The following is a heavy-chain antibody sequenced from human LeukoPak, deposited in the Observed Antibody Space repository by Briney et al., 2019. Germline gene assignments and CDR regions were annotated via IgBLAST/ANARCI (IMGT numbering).Heavy chain of an antibody. V-gene: IGHV3-21*01. Sequence: GGSLRLSCAASGFTFSSYSMNWLRQAPGKGLDWVSSISSSSSYIYYADSLKGRFTISRDNAKDSLYLQMNSLRAEDTAVYYCARDSSGYSYGLTFDAFDIWGQGAMVTVSS. J-gene: IGHJ3*02. CDR3: ARDSSGYSYGLTFDAFDI. CDR1: GFTFSSYS. D-gene: IGHD5-18*01. CDR2: ISSSSSYI.